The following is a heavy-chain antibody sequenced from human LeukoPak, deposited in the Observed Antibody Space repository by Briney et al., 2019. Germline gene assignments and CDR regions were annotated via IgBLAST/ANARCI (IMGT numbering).Heavy chain of an antibody. J-gene: IGHJ5*02. CDR1: GYTFTSYG. CDR3: ARAGGPTPSYYDFWSGYYEYNWFDP. D-gene: IGHD3-3*01. Sequence: ASVKVSCKASGYTFTSYGTSWVRQAPGQGLEWMGWISAYNGNTNYAQKLQGRVTMTTDTSTSTAYMELRSLRSDDTAVYYCARAGGPTPSYYDFWSGYYEYNWFDPWGQGTLVTVSS. V-gene: IGHV1-18*01. CDR2: ISAYNGNT.